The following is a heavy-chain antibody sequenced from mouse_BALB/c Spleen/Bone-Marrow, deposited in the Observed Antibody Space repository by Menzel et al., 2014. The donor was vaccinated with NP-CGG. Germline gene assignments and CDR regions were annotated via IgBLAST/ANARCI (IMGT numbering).Heavy chain of an antibody. J-gene: IGHJ4*01. Sequence: VQLQQSGAELVKPGASVKLSCTASGFNIKDTYMHWVKQRPEQGLEWIGRIDPANGNTKYDPKFQGKATITADTSSNTAYLQLSSLTSEDTAVYCARYYRYGYYAMDYWGQGTSVTVSS. V-gene: IGHV14-3*02. CDR3: ARYYRYGYYAMDY. D-gene: IGHD2-14*01. CDR1: GFNIKDTY. CDR2: IDPANGNT.